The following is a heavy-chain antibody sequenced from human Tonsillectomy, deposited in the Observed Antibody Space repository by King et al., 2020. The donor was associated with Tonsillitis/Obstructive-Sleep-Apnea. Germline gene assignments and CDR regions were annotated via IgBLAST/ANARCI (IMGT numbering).Heavy chain of an antibody. J-gene: IGHJ3*02. D-gene: IGHD5-18*01. V-gene: IGHV4-34*01. CDR2: INHSGST. Sequence: VQLQPWGAGLLKPSETLSLTCAVYGGSFSGYYWSWIRQPPGKGLEWIGEINHSGSTNYNPSLKSRVTISVGTSKNQFSLKLSSVTAADTAVYYCARNSGYSSGAFDIWGQGTMVTVSS. CDR1: GGSFSGYY. CDR3: ARNSGYSSGAFDI.